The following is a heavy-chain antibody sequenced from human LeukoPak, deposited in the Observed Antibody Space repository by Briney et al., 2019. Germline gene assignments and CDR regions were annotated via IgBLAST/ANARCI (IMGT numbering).Heavy chain of an antibody. CDR2: INSDGSRT. J-gene: IGHJ5*02. V-gene: IGHV3-74*01. D-gene: IGHD2-2*01. CDR1: GFTFSNFW. Sequence: GGSLRLSCAASGFTFSNFWMHWVRQAPGKGLVWGSRINSDGSRTTHADSVKGRFPISRDNAKNTLYLQMNSLRAEDTAVYYCARVPYCSSSSCYSWFDPWGQGTLVTVPS. CDR3: ARVPYCSSSSCYSWFDP.